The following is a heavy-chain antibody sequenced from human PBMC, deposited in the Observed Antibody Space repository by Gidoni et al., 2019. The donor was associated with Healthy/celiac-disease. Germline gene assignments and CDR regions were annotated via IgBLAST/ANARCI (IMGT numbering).Heavy chain of an antibody. CDR1: GFTFSSYS. J-gene: IGHJ4*02. CDR2: ISSSSSYI. D-gene: IGHD5-12*01. V-gene: IGHV3-21*01. Sequence: EVQLVESGGGLVKPGGSLRLSCAASGFTFSSYSMNWVRQAPGKGLEWVSSISSSSSYIYYADSVKGRFTISRDNAKNSLYLQMNSLRAEDTAVYYCAREPKPDSGYDYWGQGTLVTVSS. CDR3: AREPKPDSGYDY.